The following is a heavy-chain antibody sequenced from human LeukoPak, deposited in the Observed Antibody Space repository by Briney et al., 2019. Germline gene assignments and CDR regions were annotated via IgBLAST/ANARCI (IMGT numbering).Heavy chain of an antibody. CDR3: ARDPTGGPLYYFDY. V-gene: IGHV3-66*01. CDR1: GFTVSSNY. CDR2: IYSGGST. Sequence: GGSLRLSCAASGFTVSSNYMSWVRQAPGKGLEWVSVIYSGGSTYYADSVKGRFTISRDNSKNTLYLQMNSLRAEDTAVYYCARDPTGGPLYYFDYWGQGTLVTVSS. J-gene: IGHJ4*02. D-gene: IGHD1-14*01.